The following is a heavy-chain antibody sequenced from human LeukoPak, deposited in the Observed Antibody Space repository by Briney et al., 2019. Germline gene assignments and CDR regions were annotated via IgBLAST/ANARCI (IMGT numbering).Heavy chain of an antibody. J-gene: IGHJ4*02. Sequence: LGESLNISCQSPGSPFTGYWIGGAGQLPGKGLEWMGIISPGGSDTRYSPSFEGQVTMSADKSSNTAYLQWGILKASDTAIYFCARGRGATVITNFDYWGQGTLVTVSS. CDR3: ARGRGATVITNFDY. CDR2: ISPGGSDT. CDR1: GSPFTGYW. D-gene: IGHD4-23*01. V-gene: IGHV5-51*01.